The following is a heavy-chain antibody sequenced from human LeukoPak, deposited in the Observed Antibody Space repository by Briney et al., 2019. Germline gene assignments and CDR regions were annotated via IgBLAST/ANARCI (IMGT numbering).Heavy chain of an antibody. CDR3: ARAFPFDDYGDPDALDI. CDR2: IYYSGST. CDR1: GVSMSSGAFY. J-gene: IGHJ3*02. V-gene: IGHV4-30-4*08. D-gene: IGHD4-17*01. Sequence: SETLSLTCTVSGVSMSSGAFYWSWIRQHPGKGLEWIGNIYYSGSTYYNPSLKSRVTISVDRSKNQFSLKLTSVTAADTAVYYCARAFPFDDYGDPDALDIWGQGTMVTVSS.